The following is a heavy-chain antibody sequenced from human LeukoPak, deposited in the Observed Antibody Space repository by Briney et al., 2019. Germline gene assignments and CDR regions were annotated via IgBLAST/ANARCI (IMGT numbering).Heavy chain of an antibody. CDR1: GGSINDYY. CDR2: IYSSVST. D-gene: IGHD3-10*01. J-gene: IGHJ6*03. CDR3: AREGKWFRSYYYYMDV. Sequence: SETLSLTCNVSGGSINDYYWSWIRQSAGKGLEWLGRIYSSVSTNDNPSFKRRVTMSVDTSANQVSLKLLSVTAADTGVYFCAREGKWFRSYYYYMDVWGEGTMVTVSS. V-gene: IGHV4-4*07.